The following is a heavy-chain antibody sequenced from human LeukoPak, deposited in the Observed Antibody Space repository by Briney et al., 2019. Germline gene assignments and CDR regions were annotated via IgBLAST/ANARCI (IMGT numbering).Heavy chain of an antibody. Sequence: KTSETLFLTCTVSGDSISSSGYYWGWIRQPPGKGLEWIGSIYYSGSTYYNPSLKSRVTISVDTSKNQFSLKLSSVTAADTAVYFCTKICGGDCSTAFDIWGQGTVVTVSS. CDR2: IYYSGST. CDR1: GDSISSSGYY. D-gene: IGHD2-21*02. J-gene: IGHJ3*02. CDR3: TKICGGDCSTAFDI. V-gene: IGHV4-39*01.